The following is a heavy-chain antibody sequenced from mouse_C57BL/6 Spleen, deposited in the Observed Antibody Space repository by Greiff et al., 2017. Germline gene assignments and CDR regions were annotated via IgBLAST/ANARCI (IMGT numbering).Heavy chain of an antibody. CDR3: ARRGGYGNYEGFAY. CDR2: IWSGGST. Sequence: QVQLQQSGPGLVQPSQSLSITSTVSGFSLTSYGVHWVRQSPGKGLEWLGVIWSGGSTDYNAAFISRLSISKDNSKSQVFFKMNSLQADDTAIYYCARRGGYGNYEGFAYWGQGTLVTVSA. V-gene: IGHV2-2*01. CDR1: GFSLTSYG. D-gene: IGHD2-1*01. J-gene: IGHJ3*01.